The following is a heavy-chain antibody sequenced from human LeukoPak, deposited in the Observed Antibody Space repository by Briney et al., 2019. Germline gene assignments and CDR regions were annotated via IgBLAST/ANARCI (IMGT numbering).Heavy chain of an antibody. V-gene: IGHV1-69*13. D-gene: IGHD6-6*01. CDR1: GGTFSSYA. J-gene: IGHJ6*03. CDR2: IIPIFGTA. Sequence: SVKVSCKASGGTFSSYAISWVRQAPGQGLEWMGGIIPIFGTANYAQKFQGRVTITADESTSTAYMELSSLRSEDTAVYYCARLSSIAARAYYYYMDVWGKGTTVTVSS. CDR3: ARLSSIAARAYYYYMDV.